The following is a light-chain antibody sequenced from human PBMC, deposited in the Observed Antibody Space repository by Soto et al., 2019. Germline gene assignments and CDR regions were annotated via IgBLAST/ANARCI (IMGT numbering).Light chain of an antibody. V-gene: IGKV1D-16*01. CDR3: QQYNSYSWT. Sequence: DIQLTQSPFSVSASVSDRVTLTCRASQGISSWLAWYQQKPGKAPKLLIYAASSLQSGVPSRFSGSGSGTDFTLTISSLQPDDFATYYCQQYNSYSWTFGQGTKVDIK. CDR2: AAS. J-gene: IGKJ1*01. CDR1: QGISSW.